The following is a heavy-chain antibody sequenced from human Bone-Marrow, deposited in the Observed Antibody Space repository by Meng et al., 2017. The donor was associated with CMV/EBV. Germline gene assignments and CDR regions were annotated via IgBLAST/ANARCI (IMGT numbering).Heavy chain of an antibody. CDR3: AREARIAAAGTAYYYYGMDV. CDR1: GFTVSSNY. CDR2: IYSGGST. Sequence: GGSLRLSCAASGFTVSSNYMSWVRQAPGKGLEWVSVIYSGGSTYYADSVKGRFTISRDNSKNTLYLQMNSLRAEDTAVYYCAREARIAAAGTAYYYYGMDVWGQGPTVTVFS. V-gene: IGHV3-66*02. D-gene: IGHD6-13*01. J-gene: IGHJ6*02.